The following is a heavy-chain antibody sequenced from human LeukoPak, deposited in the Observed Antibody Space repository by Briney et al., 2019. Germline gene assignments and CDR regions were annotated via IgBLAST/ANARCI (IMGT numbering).Heavy chain of an antibody. Sequence: GGSLRLFCVASGIDISYHYVGWVRQAPGKGLEWVSVIHTGGTTHYADSVKGRFTISKDNSNNTVYLQMNSVRVEDTAVYYCARVWFGYFFQWGQGALVTVSS. CDR1: GIDISYHY. V-gene: IGHV3-53*01. CDR2: IHTGGTT. J-gene: IGHJ4*02. D-gene: IGHD3-10*01. CDR3: ARVWFGYFFQ.